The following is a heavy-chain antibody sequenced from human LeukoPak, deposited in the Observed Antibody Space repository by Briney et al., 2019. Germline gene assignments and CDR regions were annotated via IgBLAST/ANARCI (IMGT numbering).Heavy chain of an antibody. Sequence: ASVKVSCKASGYTFTSYDINWVRQATGQGLEWMGWMNPNSGNTGYAQEFQGRATMTRNTSISTAYMELSSLRSEDTAVYYCARQRPTGTTDYWGQGTLVTVSS. CDR1: GYTFTSYD. D-gene: IGHD1-7*01. CDR2: MNPNSGNT. V-gene: IGHV1-8*01. CDR3: ARQRPTGTTDY. J-gene: IGHJ4*02.